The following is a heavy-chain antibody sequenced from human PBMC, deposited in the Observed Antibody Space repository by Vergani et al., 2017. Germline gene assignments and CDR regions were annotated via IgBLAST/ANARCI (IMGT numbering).Heavy chain of an antibody. CDR2: IKQDGSEK. J-gene: IGHJ3*02. Sequence: EVQLVESGGGLVQPGGSLRLSCAASGFTFSSYWMSWVRQAPGKGLEWVANIKQDGSEKYYVDSVKGRFTISRDNAKNSLYLQRSSLRAEDTAVYYCAREYGGDYYELVSAFDIWGQGTMVTVSS. D-gene: IGHD5-12*01. CDR3: AREYGGDYYELVSAFDI. V-gene: IGHV3-7*01. CDR1: GFTFSSYW.